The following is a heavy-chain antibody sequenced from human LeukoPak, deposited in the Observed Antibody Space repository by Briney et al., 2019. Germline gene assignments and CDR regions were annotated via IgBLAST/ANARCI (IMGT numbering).Heavy chain of an antibody. Sequence: SETLSLTCTVSGGSISSYYWSWIRQPPGKGLEWIGYIYYSGSTNYNPSLKSRVTISVDTSKNQFSLKLSSVTAADTAVYYCARGGLHYISPRNYYYYYMDVWGKGTTVTVSS. J-gene: IGHJ6*03. V-gene: IGHV4-59*01. D-gene: IGHD4-11*01. CDR3: ARGGLHYISPRNYYYYYMDV. CDR2: IYYSGST. CDR1: GGSISSYY.